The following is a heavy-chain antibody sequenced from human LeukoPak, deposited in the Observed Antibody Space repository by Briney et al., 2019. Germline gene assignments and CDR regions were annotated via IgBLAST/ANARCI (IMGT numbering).Heavy chain of an antibody. CDR1: GYSISSGYY. V-gene: IGHV4-38-2*01. J-gene: IGHJ4*02. CDR2: IYHSGST. Sequence: SETLSLTCAVSGYSISSGYYWGWIRQPPGKGLEWIGSIYHSGSTNYNPSLKSRVTISVDTSKNQFSLKLSSVTTPGPDVYYCARRKYYYDSSGYTSYFDYWGQGTLVTVSS. CDR3: ARRKYYYDSSGYTSYFDY. D-gene: IGHD3-22*01.